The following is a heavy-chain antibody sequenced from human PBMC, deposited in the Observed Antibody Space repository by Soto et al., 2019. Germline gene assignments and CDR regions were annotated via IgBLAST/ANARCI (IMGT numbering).Heavy chain of an antibody. CDR1: GFTFRSYG. J-gene: IGHJ4*02. V-gene: IGHV3-33*01. Sequence: LRLSCAASGFTFRSYGMHWVRQAPGKGLEGGAVIWYEGSNKYYADSVKGRFTISRDNSKNTLYLQMNSLKAKDTAVYYCARDGMIGDYGPFDYWGQGTLVTVSS. CDR2: IWYEGSNK. CDR3: ARDGMIGDYGPFDY. D-gene: IGHD4-17*01.